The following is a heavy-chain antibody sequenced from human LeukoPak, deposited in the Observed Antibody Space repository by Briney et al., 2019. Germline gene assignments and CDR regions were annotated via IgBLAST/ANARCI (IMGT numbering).Heavy chain of an antibody. D-gene: IGHD6-13*01. J-gene: IGHJ4*02. CDR2: FSYSGST. Sequence: SETLSLTCTVSGGSISSRPYYWGWIRQPPGRGLEWLGSFSYSGSTYYKPSLKSRVTISVDTSKNQFSLKLSSMTAADTAVYYCARLVGSSWYHEVLLGRDYWGQGTLVTVSS. CDR1: GGSISSRPYY. CDR3: ARLVGSSWYHEVLLGRDY. V-gene: IGHV4-39*01.